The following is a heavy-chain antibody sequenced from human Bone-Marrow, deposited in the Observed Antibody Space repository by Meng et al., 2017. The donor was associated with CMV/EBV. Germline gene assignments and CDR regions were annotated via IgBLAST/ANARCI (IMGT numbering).Heavy chain of an antibody. D-gene: IGHD4-23*01. J-gene: IGHJ4*02. CDR3: VRGDSGNSRGGFDY. V-gene: IGHV3-52*01. CDR1: GFTVSSAW. Sequence: ASGFTVSSAWMNWVCRAREKGLEWVADIKCDGSEKYYVDCVKGRLTISRDNAKNSLYLQVNSLRAEDMTVYYCVRGDSGNSRGGFDYWGQGTLVTVSS. CDR2: IKCDGSEK.